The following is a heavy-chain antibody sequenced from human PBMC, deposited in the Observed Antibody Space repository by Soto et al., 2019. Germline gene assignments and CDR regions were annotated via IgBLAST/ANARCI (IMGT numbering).Heavy chain of an antibody. Sequence: SETLSLTCTVSGGSISSYYWSWIRQPAGKGLEWIGRIYTSGSTNYNPSLKSRGTMSVDTSKNQFSLKLSSVTAADTAAYYCASRSNSKGHDSGMDVWGQGTRVTVSS. CDR3: ASRSNSKGHDSGMDV. CDR2: IYTSGST. J-gene: IGHJ6*02. CDR1: GGSISSYY. V-gene: IGHV4-4*07. D-gene: IGHD4-4*01.